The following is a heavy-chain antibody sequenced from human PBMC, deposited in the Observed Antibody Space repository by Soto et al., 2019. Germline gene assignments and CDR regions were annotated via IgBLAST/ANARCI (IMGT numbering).Heavy chain of an antibody. D-gene: IGHD3-16*01. CDR2: AYYRSQWYY. CDR3: ARTGSNGFLDY. Sequence: SQTLSLTCVISGDSVSSNSAAWNWIRQSPSRGLEWLGRAYYRSQWYYDSAVSVKGRFTISRDNAKNSLYLQMNSLRAEDTAVYYCARTGSNGFLDYWGQGTRVTVSS. V-gene: IGHV6-1*01. CDR1: GDSVSSNSAA. J-gene: IGHJ4*02.